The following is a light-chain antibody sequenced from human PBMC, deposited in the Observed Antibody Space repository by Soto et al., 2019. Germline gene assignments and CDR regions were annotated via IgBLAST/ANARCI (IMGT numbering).Light chain of an antibody. Sequence: EIVMTQSPATLSVSPGERATLSCRASQDVKSNLAWYRQKPGQAPRLLIHGASTRATGVPGRFSGSGSGTEFNLNLSSLESEDIGVYYCQQYNNWPITFGQGARLEIK. V-gene: IGKV3-15*01. J-gene: IGKJ5*01. CDR2: GAS. CDR1: QDVKSN. CDR3: QQYNNWPIT.